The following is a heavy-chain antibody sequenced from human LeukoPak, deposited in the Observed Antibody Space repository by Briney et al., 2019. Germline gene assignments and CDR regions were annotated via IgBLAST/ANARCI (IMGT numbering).Heavy chain of an antibody. V-gene: IGHV4-34*01. CDR2: INHSGST. Sequence: SETQSLTCAVYGGSFSGYYWSWIRQPPGKGLEWIGEINHSGSTNYNPSLKSRVTISVDTSKNQFSLKLSSVTAADTAVYYCARAARGSPFDYWGQGTLVTVSS. D-gene: IGHD6-6*01. J-gene: IGHJ4*02. CDR3: ARAARGSPFDY. CDR1: GGSFSGYY.